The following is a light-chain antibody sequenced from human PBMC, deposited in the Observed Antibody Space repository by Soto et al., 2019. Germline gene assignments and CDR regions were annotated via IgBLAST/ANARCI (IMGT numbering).Light chain of an antibody. J-gene: IGKJ4*01. CDR3: QQYGNLPLT. V-gene: IGKV1-33*01. Sequence: DIQMTQSPSSLSASVGDRVTITCQASQDIRNYLNWYQQKPGTAPKLLIYDATNLETGVPSRFSGSGSGTDFTFTISSLQPEDIATYYCQQYGNLPLTCGGGTRVEIK. CDR1: QDIRNY. CDR2: DAT.